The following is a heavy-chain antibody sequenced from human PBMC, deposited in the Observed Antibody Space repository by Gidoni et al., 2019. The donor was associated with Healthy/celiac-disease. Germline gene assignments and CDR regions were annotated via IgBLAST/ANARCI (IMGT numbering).Heavy chain of an antibody. CDR1: GGSFSGYY. J-gene: IGHJ6*02. Sequence: QVQLQQWGAGLLKPSETLSLTCAVYGGSFSGYYWSWIRQPPGKGLEWIGEINHSGSTNYNPSLKSRVTISVDTSKNQFSLKLSSVTAADTAVYYCAMQQGVPADGYSSSWHPYYGMDVWGQGTTVTVSS. D-gene: IGHD6-13*01. V-gene: IGHV4-34*01. CDR3: AMQQGVPADGYSSSWHPYYGMDV. CDR2: INHSGST.